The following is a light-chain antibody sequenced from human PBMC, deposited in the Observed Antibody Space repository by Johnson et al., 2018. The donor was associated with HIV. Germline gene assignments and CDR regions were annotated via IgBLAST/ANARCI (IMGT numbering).Light chain of an antibody. Sequence: QSVLTQPPSVSAAPGQRVNISCSGHSSNIENYFVSWYQQLPGAAPRLLIYEDYKRPSGIPARFSGSKFGTSATLGITGPQTGDEADYYCGTWDRSLSAGYVFGTGTKVTVL. CDR2: EDY. CDR1: SSNIENYF. J-gene: IGLJ1*01. CDR3: GTWDRSLSAGYV. V-gene: IGLV1-51*02.